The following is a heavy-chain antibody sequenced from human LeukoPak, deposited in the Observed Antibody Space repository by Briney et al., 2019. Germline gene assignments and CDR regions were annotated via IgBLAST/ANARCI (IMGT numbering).Heavy chain of an antibody. CDR1: GFTFSTYW. CDR3: ARAPSEIGGYYPEYFRH. V-gene: IGHV3-74*01. D-gene: IGHD3-22*01. Sequence: GGSLRLSCAASGFTFSTYWMHWVRQAPGKGLVWVSRIKSDGSTNFADSVKGRFTISRDNANNTLSLQMNSLRPEDTGVYYCARAPSEIGGYYPEYFRHWGQGTLVTVSS. CDR2: IKSDGST. J-gene: IGHJ1*01.